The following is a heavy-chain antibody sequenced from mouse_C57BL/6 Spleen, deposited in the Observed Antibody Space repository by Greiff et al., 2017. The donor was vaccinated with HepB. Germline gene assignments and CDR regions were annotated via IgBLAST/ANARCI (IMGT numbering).Heavy chain of an antibody. D-gene: IGHD1-1*01. V-gene: IGHV1-81*01. CDR3: SYYYGSSHYAMDY. CDR1: GYTFTSYG. J-gene: IGHJ4*01. Sequence: VQLQESGAELARPGASVKLSCKASGYTFTSYGISWVKQRTGQGLEWIGEIYPRSGNTYYNEKFKGKATLTADKSSSTAYMELRSLTSEDSAVYFCSYYYGSSHYAMDYWGQGTSVTVSS. CDR2: IYPRSGNT.